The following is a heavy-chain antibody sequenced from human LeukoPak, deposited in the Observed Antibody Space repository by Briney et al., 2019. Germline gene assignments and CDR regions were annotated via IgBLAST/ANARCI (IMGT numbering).Heavy chain of an antibody. CDR1: GYSFTSYW. Sequence: GESLKISCKGFGYSFTSYWIGWVRQMPGKGLECMGIIYPGDSDTRYSPSFQGQVTISADKSISTAYLQWSSLKASDTAMYYCARHVGGSYYNGQDDNWGQGTLVTVSS. V-gene: IGHV5-51*01. CDR2: IYPGDSDT. D-gene: IGHD3-10*01. CDR3: ARHVGGSYYNGQDDN. J-gene: IGHJ4*02.